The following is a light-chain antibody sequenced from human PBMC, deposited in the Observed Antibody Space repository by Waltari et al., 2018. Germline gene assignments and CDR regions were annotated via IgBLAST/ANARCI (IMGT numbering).Light chain of an antibody. V-gene: IGKV3-15*01. CDR2: GAS. CDR1: QRISSQ. Sequence: EIVLTQSPATLSVSPGERATLSCRASQRISSQLAWYQQKPGQAPRLLIYGASTRATGIPARFSGSGSGTEFTITISSLQSEDFAVYFCQQYHEAPPITFGPGTKVDIK. J-gene: IGKJ3*01. CDR3: QQYHEAPPIT.